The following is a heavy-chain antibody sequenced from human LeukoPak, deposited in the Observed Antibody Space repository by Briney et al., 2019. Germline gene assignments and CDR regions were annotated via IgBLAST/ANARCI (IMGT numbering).Heavy chain of an antibody. Sequence: GGSLRLSCAASGFTFSSYSMNWVRQAPGKGLEWVSSISSSSSYIYYADSVKGRFTISRGNAKNSLYLQMNSLRAEDTAVYYCAREGSGLHFDHWGQGTLVTVSS. CDR3: AREGSGLHFDH. CDR1: GFTFSSYS. D-gene: IGHD6-19*01. V-gene: IGHV3-21*01. CDR2: ISSSSSYI. J-gene: IGHJ4*02.